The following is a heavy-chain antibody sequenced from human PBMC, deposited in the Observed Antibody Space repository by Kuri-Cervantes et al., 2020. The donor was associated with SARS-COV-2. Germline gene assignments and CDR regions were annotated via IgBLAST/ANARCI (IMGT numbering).Heavy chain of an antibody. CDR3: AKDAGYSSSRYVGGSIWFDP. CDR1: GFTFSNAW. D-gene: IGHD6-13*01. Sequence: GGSLRLSCAASGFTFSNAWMSWVRQAPGKGLEWVGCIKSKTDGGTTDYAAPVKGRFTISRDDSKNTLYLQMNSLKTEDTAVYYCAKDAGYSSSRYVGGSIWFDPWGQGTLVTVSS. J-gene: IGHJ5*02. V-gene: IGHV3-15*01. CDR2: IKSKTDGGTT.